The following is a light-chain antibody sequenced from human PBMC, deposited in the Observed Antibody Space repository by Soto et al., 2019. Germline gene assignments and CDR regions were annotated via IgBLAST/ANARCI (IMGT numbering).Light chain of an antibody. CDR1: QSVSSN. CDR2: GAS. V-gene: IGKV3-15*01. Sequence: IVMTRSPATLSVSQEERATLSCRASQSVSSNLAWYQQKPGQAPRLLIYGASTRATGIPARFSGSGSGTEFTLTISSLQSEDFAVYYCQQYNNWPPWTFGQGTKVDIK. J-gene: IGKJ1*01. CDR3: QQYNNWPPWT.